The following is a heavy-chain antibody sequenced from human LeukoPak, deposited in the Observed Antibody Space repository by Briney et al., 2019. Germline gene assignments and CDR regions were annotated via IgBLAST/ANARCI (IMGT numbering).Heavy chain of an antibody. V-gene: IGHV3-11*06. CDR1: GFTFSDYY. D-gene: IGHD3-9*01. CDR2: ISCSSSYT. J-gene: IGHJ6*04. Sequence: PGGSLRLSCAASGFTFSDYYMSWIRQAPGKGLEWVSYISCSSSYTNYADSVKGRFTISRDNAKNSLYLQMNSLRAEDTAVYYCARDWPAVLRYFDWVPYYYYGMDVWGKGTTVTVSS. CDR3: ARDWPAVLRYFDWVPYYYYGMDV.